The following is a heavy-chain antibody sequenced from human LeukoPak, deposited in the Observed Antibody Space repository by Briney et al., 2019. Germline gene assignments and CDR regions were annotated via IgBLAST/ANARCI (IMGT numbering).Heavy chain of an antibody. V-gene: IGHV3-23*01. Sequence: GGTLRLSCAASGFTFSSYGMSWVRQAPGKGLGWVSAISGSGGSTYYADSVKGRFTISRDNSKNTLYLQMNSLRAEDTAVYYCAKVGSHTVRAHYYFDYWGQGTLVTVSS. J-gene: IGHJ4*02. CDR2: ISGSGGST. D-gene: IGHD4-17*01. CDR3: AKVGSHTVRAHYYFDY. CDR1: GFTFSSYG.